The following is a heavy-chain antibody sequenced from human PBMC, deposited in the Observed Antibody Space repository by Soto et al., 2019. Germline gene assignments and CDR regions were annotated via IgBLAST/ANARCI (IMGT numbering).Heavy chain of an antibody. Sequence: QVQLVESGGGVVQPGRSLRLSCAASGFTFSDYGMHWVRQAPGKGLEWVAVIWYDGSNKYYADSVKGRFTIYIDNSKNTLYLQMNSLRAEDTAVYYCVRQSIGNIRLRDFDCWGQGTLVTVSS. CDR3: VRQSIGNIRLRDFDC. J-gene: IGHJ4*02. CDR2: IWYDGSNK. V-gene: IGHV3-33*01. CDR1: GFTFSDYG. D-gene: IGHD1-1*01.